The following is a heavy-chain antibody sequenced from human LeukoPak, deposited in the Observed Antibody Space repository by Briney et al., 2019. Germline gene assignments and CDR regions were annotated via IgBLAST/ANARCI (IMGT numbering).Heavy chain of an antibody. V-gene: IGHV3-20*04. D-gene: IGHD6-13*01. CDR1: GFTFDDYG. J-gene: IGHJ4*02. Sequence: GGSLRLSCAASGFTFDDYGMSWVRQAPGKGLEWVSGINWNGGSTGYADSVKGRFTISRGNAKNSLYLQMNSLRAEDTAVYYCTKSFGPVIAAAGAGTDWGQGTLVTVSS. CDR2: INWNGGST. CDR3: TKSFGPVIAAAGAGTD.